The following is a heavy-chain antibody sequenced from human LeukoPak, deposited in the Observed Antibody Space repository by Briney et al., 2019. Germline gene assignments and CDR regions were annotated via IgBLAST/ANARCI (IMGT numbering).Heavy chain of an antibody. CDR3: AKGLAGGPYYFDY. CDR2: ISGSGGST. CDR1: GFTCSSYA. V-gene: IGHV3-23*01. J-gene: IGHJ4*02. Sequence: GGSLRLCCAASGFTCSSYAMSWVRQAPGKGLEWVSAISGSGGSTYYADSVKGRFTIARDNSKNTLYLQMNSLRAEDTAVYYCAKGLAGGPYYFDYWGQGTLVTVSS. D-gene: IGHD7-27*01.